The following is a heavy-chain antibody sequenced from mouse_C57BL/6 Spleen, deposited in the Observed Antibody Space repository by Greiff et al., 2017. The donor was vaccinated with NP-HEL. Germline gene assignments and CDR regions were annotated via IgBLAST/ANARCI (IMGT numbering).Heavy chain of an antibody. CDR1: GYTSTSYW. J-gene: IGHJ3*01. Sequence: VQLQQPGAELVKPGASVKLSCKASGYTSTSYWMHWVKQRPGQGLEWIGMIHPNSGSTNYNEKFKSKATLTVDKSSSTAYMQLSSLTSEDSAVYYCARGDYGSSFAYWGQGTLVTVSA. CDR2: IHPNSGST. D-gene: IGHD1-1*01. CDR3: ARGDYGSSFAY. V-gene: IGHV1-64*01.